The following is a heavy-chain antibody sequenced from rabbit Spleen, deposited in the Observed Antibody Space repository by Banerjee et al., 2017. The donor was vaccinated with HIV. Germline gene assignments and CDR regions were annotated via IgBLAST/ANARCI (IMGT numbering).Heavy chain of an antibody. J-gene: IGHJ4*01. CDR1: GFSFSSGYY. D-gene: IGHD1-1*01. CDR2: VDAGNSNHI. V-gene: IGHV1S40*01. CDR3: ARDLVAVIGWNFNL. Sequence: QSLEESGGDLVKPGASLTLTCTASGFSFSSGYYMCWVRQAPGKGLEWIACVDAGNSNHIYYASWAKGRFTMSRTSSTTVTLQMTSLTAADTATYFCARDLVAVIGWNFNLWGPGTLVTVS.